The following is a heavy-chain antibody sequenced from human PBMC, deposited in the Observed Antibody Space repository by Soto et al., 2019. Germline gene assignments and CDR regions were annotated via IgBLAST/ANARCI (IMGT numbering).Heavy chain of an antibody. D-gene: IGHD1-1*01. Sequence: PSETLSLTCTVSGGSISSGGYYWSWIRQHPGKGLEWIGYIYYSGSTYYNPSLKSRVTISVDTSKNQFSLKLSSVTAADTAVYYCAGGPTVNWFDPWGQGTLVTVYS. J-gene: IGHJ5*02. V-gene: IGHV4-31*03. CDR1: GGSISSGGYY. CDR2: IYYSGST. CDR3: AGGPTVNWFDP.